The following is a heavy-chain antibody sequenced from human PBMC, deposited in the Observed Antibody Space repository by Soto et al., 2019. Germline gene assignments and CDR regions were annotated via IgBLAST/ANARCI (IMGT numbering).Heavy chain of an antibody. CDR3: ATPPIYDSSGYYFDY. D-gene: IGHD3-22*01. CDR1: GFSFSSYA. CDR2: ISNGGSDK. V-gene: IGHV3-30*04. Sequence: QVQLVESGGGVVQPGRSLRLSCAASGFSFSSYAMHWVRQAPGKGLEWVAVISNGGSDKYYADSVKGRITISRDNSKKPLYLQMNSLRAEDTAVYYCATPPIYDSSGYYFDYWGQGTLVAVSS. J-gene: IGHJ4*02.